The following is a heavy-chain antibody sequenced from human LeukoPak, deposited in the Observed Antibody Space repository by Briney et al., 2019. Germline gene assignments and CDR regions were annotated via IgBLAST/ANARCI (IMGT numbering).Heavy chain of an antibody. D-gene: IGHD2/OR15-2a*01. CDR3: AGESNSMAHFDY. CDR2: IYHSGST. CDR1: GGSISSGGYS. V-gene: IGHV4-30-2*01. Sequence: PSETLSLTCAVSGGSISSGGYSWSWIRQPPGKGLEWIGYIYHSGSTYYNPSLKSRVTISVDRSKNQFSLKLSSVTAADTAVYYCAGESNSMAHFDYWGQGTLVTVSS. J-gene: IGHJ4*02.